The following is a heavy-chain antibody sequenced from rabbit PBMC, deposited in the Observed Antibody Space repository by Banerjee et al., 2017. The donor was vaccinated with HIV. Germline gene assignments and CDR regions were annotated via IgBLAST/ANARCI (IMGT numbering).Heavy chain of an antibody. Sequence: QEQLEESGGDLVKPEGSLTLTCTASGFSFSNKYVMCWVRQAPGKGLEWIGCIYTGDGDTAYATWAKGRFTISKTSSTTVTLQMTSLTAADTATYFCARNAGSASNLRGQGTLVTVS. CDR1: GFSFSNKYV. CDR3: ARNAGSASNL. J-gene: IGHJ3*01. D-gene: IGHD4-2*01. V-gene: IGHV1S45*01. CDR2: IYTGDGDT.